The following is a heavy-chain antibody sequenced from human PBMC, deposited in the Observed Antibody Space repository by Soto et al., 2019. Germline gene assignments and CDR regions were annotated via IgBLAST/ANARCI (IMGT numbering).Heavy chain of an antibody. D-gene: IGHD2-2*01. J-gene: IGHJ5*02. CDR1: GGSISSGDYY. CDR2: ISYSGRT. V-gene: IGHV4-31*03. CDR3: ASRYCGGTSCSPNWFDP. Sequence: QVHLQESGPGLVKPSQTLSLTCTVSGGSISSGDYYWHWIRQLPGKGLEWIGYISYSGRTYYNPSLKSRLSMSLDTSKRQCSLKLSSVTAADTAVYHCASRYCGGTSCSPNWFDPWGQGTLVTVSS.